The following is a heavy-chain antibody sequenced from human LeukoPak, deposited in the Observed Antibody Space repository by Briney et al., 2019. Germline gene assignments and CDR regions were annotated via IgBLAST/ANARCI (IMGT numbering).Heavy chain of an antibody. J-gene: IGHJ4*01. D-gene: IGHD1-14*01. V-gene: IGHV4-39*02. CDR3: ASGSGYFFNY. CDR2: IYSTVST. CDR1: GASISRINYY. Sequence: KSSETLSLTCTVSGASISRINYYWGWMRQPPGKGLEWLGTIYSTVSTYYNASLKSRVTISVDTSKNHFSLKLSSVTAADTAAYCCASGSGYFFNYWGQGTLVTVSS.